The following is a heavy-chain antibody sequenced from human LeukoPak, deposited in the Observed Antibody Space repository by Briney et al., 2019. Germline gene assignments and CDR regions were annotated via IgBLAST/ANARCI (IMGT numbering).Heavy chain of an antibody. CDR3: AKGLSSGWYEPFDY. Sequence: PGGSLRLSCAASGFTFSSYAMSWVRQAPGKGLEWFSAISGSGGSTYYADSVKGRFTISRDNSKNTLYLQMNSLRAEDTAVYYCAKGLSSGWYEPFDYWGQGTLVTVSS. J-gene: IGHJ4*02. CDR1: GFTFSSYA. D-gene: IGHD6-19*01. CDR2: ISGSGGST. V-gene: IGHV3-23*01.